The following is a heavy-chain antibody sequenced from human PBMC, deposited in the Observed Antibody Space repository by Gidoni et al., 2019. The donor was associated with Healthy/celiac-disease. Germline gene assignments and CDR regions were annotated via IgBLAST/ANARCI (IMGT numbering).Heavy chain of an antibody. CDR3: ARDRDYGDYPQGMDV. CDR1: TLRSYA. CDR2: IIPLFGTA. V-gene: IGHV1-69*01. Sequence: TLRSYAISWVRQAPGPGLEWMGGIIPLFGTANYAQKFQGRVTITADESTSTAYMELSSLRSEDTAVYYCARDRDYGDYPQGMDVWGQGTTVTVSS. D-gene: IGHD4-17*01. J-gene: IGHJ6*02.